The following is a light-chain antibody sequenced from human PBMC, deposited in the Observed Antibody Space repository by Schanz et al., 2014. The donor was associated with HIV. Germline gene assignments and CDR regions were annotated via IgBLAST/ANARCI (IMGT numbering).Light chain of an antibody. J-gene: IGLJ1*01. CDR3: CSYTTTSTYV. CDR1: YNDIGAYTY. Sequence: QSALTQPASVSGSPGQSITISCTGTYNDIGAYTYVSWYQQHPGKAPKLMIYDVSNRPSGVSSRFSGSKSGNTASLTISGLQAEDEADYYCCSYTTTSTYVFGAGTKLTVL. CDR2: DVS. V-gene: IGLV2-14*03.